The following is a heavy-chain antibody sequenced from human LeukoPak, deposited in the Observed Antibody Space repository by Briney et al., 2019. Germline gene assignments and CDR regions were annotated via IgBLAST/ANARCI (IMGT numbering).Heavy chain of an antibody. V-gene: IGHV4-59*01. CDR3: ARVGWNYYDSSGYYEDYYYYMDV. CDR2: IYYSGST. J-gene: IGHJ6*03. D-gene: IGHD3-22*01. Sequence: SETLSLTCTVSGGSISSYYWSWIRQPPGKGLEWIGYIYYSGSTNYNPSLKSRVTISVDTSKNQFSLKLSSVTAADTAVYYCARVGWNYYDSSGYYEDYYYYMDVWGKGTTVTVSS. CDR1: GGSISSYY.